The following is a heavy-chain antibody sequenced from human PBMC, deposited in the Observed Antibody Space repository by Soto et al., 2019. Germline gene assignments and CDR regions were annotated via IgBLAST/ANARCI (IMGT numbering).Heavy chain of an antibody. CDR1: GGSISSGGYY. CDR2: IYYIGSS. Sequence: QVQLQESGPGLVKPSQTLSLTCTVSGGSISSGGYYWNWIRQHPGKGLEWNGYIYYIGSSYYNPYLESRVTISLDTSKNPFSLKLSSVTAADTAVYYCARSVFPWGQGTLVTVSS. J-gene: IGHJ5*02. CDR3: ARSVFP. V-gene: IGHV4-31*03.